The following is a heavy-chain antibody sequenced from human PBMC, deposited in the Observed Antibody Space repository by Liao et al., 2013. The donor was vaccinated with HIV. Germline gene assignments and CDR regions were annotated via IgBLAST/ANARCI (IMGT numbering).Heavy chain of an antibody. V-gene: IGHV4-30-4*08. CDR2: IYYSGST. D-gene: IGHD1-26*01. CDR3: ARGLYSGSLFDY. Sequence: QVQLQESGPALVKPSQTLSLTCTVSGGSISSGDYFWSWIRQAPGRGLEWIGYIYYSGSTNYNPSLKSRVTISVDTSKNQFSLKLSSVTAADTAVYYCARGLYSGSLFDYWGQGTLVTVSS. CDR1: GGSISSGDYF. J-gene: IGHJ4*02.